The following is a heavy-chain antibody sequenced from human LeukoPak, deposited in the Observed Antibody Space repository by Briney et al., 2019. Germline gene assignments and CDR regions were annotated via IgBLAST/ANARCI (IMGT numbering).Heavy chain of an antibody. D-gene: IGHD5-18*01. CDR2: IIPIFGIA. V-gene: IGHV1-69*04. J-gene: IGHJ4*02. CDR3: AREGHGYSYGYFDY. Sequence: ASVKVSCKASGGTFSSYAISWVRQAPGQGLEWMGRIIPIFGIANYAQKFQGRVTITADKSTSTAYMELSSLRSEDTAVYYCAREGHGYSYGYFDYWGQGTLVTVSS. CDR1: GGTFSSYA.